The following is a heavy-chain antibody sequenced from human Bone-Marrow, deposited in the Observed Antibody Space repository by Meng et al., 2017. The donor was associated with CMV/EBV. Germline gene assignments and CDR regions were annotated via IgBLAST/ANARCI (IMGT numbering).Heavy chain of an antibody. V-gene: IGHV1-8*01. CDR3: ATGVADFEY. Sequence: VPLVRAGAEVKTPGATVKVSGKASGYTFTSYDINSVRQAAGQGLEWMGWMNPNSGNTDYAQKFQGRVTMTRNISKSTAYMDLSSLRSEDTAVYYCATGVADFEYWGQGTLVTVSS. CDR1: GYTFTSYD. D-gene: IGHD6-19*01. J-gene: IGHJ4*02. CDR2: MNPNSGNT.